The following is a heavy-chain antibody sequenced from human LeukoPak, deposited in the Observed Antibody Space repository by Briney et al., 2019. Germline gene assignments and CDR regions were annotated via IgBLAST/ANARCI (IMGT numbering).Heavy chain of an antibody. CDR1: GFTFSTFA. J-gene: IGHJ6*03. V-gene: IGHV3-23*01. D-gene: IGHD3-10*01. Sequence: GGSLRLSCAASGFTFSTFAMIWVRQPPGKGLEWVSSIFPSGGEIHYADSVRGRFTISRDNSKNTLYLQMNSLRAEDTAVYYCAKLSDGSGSYMGYYCYYYMDVWGKGTTVTVSS. CDR3: AKLSDGSGSYMGYYCYYYMDV. CDR2: IFPSGGEI.